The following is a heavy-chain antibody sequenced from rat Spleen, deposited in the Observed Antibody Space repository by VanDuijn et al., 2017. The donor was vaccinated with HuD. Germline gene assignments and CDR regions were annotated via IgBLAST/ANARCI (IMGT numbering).Heavy chain of an antibody. J-gene: IGHJ2*01. Sequence: EVQLVESGGGLVQPGRSMKLSCAASGFTFSDYYMAWVRQAPKKGLEWVASISYEGSSTYYGDSVKGRFTISRDNAKSTLYLQMNSLRSEDTATYYCARRSALDYWGQGVMVTVSS. CDR3: ARRSALDY. V-gene: IGHV5-22*01. CDR2: ISYEGSST. CDR1: GFTFSDYY.